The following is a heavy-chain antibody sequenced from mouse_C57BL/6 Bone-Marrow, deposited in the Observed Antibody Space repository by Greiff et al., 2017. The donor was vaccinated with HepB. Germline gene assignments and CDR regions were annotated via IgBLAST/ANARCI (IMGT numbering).Heavy chain of an antibody. V-gene: IGHV1-26*01. Sequence: VQLQQSGPELVKPGASVKISCKASGYTFTDYYMNWVKQSHGKSLEWIGDINPNNGGTSYNQKFKGKATLTVDKSSSTAYMELRSLTSEDSAVYYCARWLLRGEAMDYWGQGTSVTVSS. CDR1: GYTFTDYY. CDR2: INPNNGGT. CDR3: ARWLLRGEAMDY. J-gene: IGHJ4*01. D-gene: IGHD2-3*01.